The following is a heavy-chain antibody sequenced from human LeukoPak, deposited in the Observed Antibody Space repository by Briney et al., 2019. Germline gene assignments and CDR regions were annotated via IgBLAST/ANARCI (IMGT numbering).Heavy chain of an antibody. CDR3: ARSIAARRFDY. CDR1: GYTFTGYY. V-gene: IGHV1-69*06. Sequence: SVKVSCKASGYTFTGYYMHWVRQAPGQGLEWMGGIIPIFGTANYAQKFQGRVTITADKSTSTAYMELSSLRSEDTAVYYCARSIAARRFDYWGQGTLVTVSS. D-gene: IGHD6-6*01. CDR2: IIPIFGTA. J-gene: IGHJ4*02.